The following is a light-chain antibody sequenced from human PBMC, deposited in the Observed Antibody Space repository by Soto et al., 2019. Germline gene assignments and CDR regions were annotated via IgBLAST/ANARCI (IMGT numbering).Light chain of an antibody. CDR3: QHYLLALGT. V-gene: IGKV1-27*01. Sequence: DIQMTQSPSSLSASVGDTVTITCRASQDIINHLAWYQQRPGKVPNLLIYGASTLHSGVPSRFRGSGFGTHFTLTIISLQPEDCASYYCQHYLLALGTFGQGTRLEIK. CDR2: GAS. J-gene: IGKJ5*01. CDR1: QDIINH.